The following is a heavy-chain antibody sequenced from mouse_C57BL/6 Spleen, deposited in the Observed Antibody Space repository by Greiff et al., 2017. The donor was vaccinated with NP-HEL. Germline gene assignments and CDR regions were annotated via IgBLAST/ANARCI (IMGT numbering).Heavy chain of an antibody. CDR2: IYPGDGDT. CDR3: AREGDGGPYYFDD. J-gene: IGHJ2*01. V-gene: IGHV1-80*01. Sequence: QVQLQQSGAELVKPGASVKISCKASGYAFSSYWMNWVKQRPGKGLEWIGQIYPGDGDTNYNGKFKGKATLTAVKSSSTAYMQLSSLTSEDSAVYFCAREGDGGPYYFDDWGKGTTLTVSS. D-gene: IGHD2-3*01. CDR1: GYAFSSYW.